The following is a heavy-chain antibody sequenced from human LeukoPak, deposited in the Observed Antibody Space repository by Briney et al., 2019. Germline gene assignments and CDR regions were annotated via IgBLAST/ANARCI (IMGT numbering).Heavy chain of an antibody. J-gene: IGHJ3*02. CDR3: AREVPDAFDI. CDR1: GFTVSSNY. Sequence: GGSLRLSCAASGFTVSSNYMSWVRQAPGKGLEWASVIYSGGSTYYADSVKGRFTISRDNSKNTLYLQMNSLRAEDTAVYYCAREVPDAFDIWGQGTMVTVSS. CDR2: IYSGGST. V-gene: IGHV3-53*01.